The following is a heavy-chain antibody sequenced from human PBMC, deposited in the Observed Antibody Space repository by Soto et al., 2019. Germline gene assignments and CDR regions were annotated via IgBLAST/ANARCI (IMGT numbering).Heavy chain of an antibody. D-gene: IGHD1-26*01. V-gene: IGHV5-51*01. CDR2: IYPGDSDT. CDR1: GYSFTSYW. J-gene: IGHJ6*02. Sequence: PWEPLKISSKGSGYSFTSYWIGWVRQMTGKGLEWMGIIYPGDSDTRYSPSFRGQVTISADKSISTAYLQWSSLKASDTAMYYCARLRVGATSYYYGMDVWGQGTTVTVSS. CDR3: ARLRVGATSYYYGMDV.